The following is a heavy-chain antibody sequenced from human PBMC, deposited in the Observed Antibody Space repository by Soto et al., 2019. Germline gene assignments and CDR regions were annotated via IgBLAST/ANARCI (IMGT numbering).Heavy chain of an antibody. V-gene: IGHV3-23*01. D-gene: IGHD3-16*01. Sequence: EAQLLESGGGLVQPGESLRLSCAASGFTFSSYAMSWVRQAPGKGLEWVSAISGSGGSTYYADSVKGRFTISRDNAKNTLYLQMNSLRAEDTAEYYCAKVRLGFYLTYYYGMDVWGQGTTVTVSS. CDR1: GFTFSSYA. CDR3: AKVRLGFYLTYYYGMDV. J-gene: IGHJ6*02. CDR2: ISGSGGST.